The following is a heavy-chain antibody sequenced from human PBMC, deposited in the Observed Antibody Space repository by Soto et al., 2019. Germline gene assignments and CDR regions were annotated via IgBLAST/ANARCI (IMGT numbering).Heavy chain of an antibody. CDR3: VRDGTKTLRDWFDP. CDR1: GASISGFY. CDR2: IYATGTT. V-gene: IGHV4-4*07. D-gene: IGHD1-1*01. Sequence: SETLSLTCTVSGASISGFYWSWIRKSAGKGLEWIGRIYATGTTDYNTSLKSRVMMSVDTSKKQFSLKLRSVTAADTAVYYCVRDGTKTLRDWFDPWGQGISVTVSS. J-gene: IGHJ5*02.